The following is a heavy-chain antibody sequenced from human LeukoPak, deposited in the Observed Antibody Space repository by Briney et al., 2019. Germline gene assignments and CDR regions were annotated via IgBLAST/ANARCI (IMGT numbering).Heavy chain of an antibody. D-gene: IGHD1-1*01. V-gene: IGHV4-34*01. CDR1: GGSFSGYY. CDR3: ARYRADWNDGNHFDY. Sequence: SETLSLTCAVYGGSFSGYYWSWIRQPPGKGLEWIGEINHSGSTNYNPSLKSRVTISVDTSKNQFSLKLSSVTAADTAVYYCARYRADWNDGNHFDYWGQGTLVTVSS. J-gene: IGHJ4*02. CDR2: INHSGST.